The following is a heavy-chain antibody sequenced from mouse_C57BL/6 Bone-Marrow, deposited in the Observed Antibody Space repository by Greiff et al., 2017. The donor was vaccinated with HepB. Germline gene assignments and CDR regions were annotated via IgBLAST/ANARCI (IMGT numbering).Heavy chain of an antibody. J-gene: IGHJ3*01. CDR2: IYPGSGST. D-gene: IGHD2-3*01. CDR3: AIYDGYPWFAY. CDR1: GYTFTSYW. V-gene: IGHV1-55*01. Sequence: QVHVKQSGAELVKPGASVKMSCKASGYTFTSYWITWVKQRPGQGLEWIGDIYPGSGSTNYNEKFKSKATLTVDTSSSTAYMQLSSLTSEDSAVYYCAIYDGYPWFAYWGQGTLVTVSA.